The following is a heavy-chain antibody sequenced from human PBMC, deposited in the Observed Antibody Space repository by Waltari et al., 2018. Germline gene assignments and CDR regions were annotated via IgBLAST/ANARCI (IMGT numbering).Heavy chain of an antibody. J-gene: IGHJ6*02. CDR3: ARDRGCSTTSCYLGDLYGMDV. CDR2: ISTSSSTI. Sequence: EVQLVESGGGLVQPGGSLRLSCVASGFTFSSYEMNWVRQAPGKGLEWVSYISTSSSTIYYADSVKGRFTISRDKAKNSLYLQMNSLRAEDTAVYYCARDRGCSTTSCYLGDLYGMDVWDQGP. D-gene: IGHD2-2*01. V-gene: IGHV3-48*03. CDR1: GFTFSSYE.